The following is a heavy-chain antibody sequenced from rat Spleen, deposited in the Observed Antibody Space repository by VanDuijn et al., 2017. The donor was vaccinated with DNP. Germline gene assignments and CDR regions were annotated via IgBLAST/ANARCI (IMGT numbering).Heavy chain of an antibody. V-gene: IGHV3-1*01. Sequence: EVQLQESGPGLVKPSQSLSLTCSVTGYSITSNYWGWIRKFPGNKMEWMGYISYSGSTHYSPSLKIRISITRDTSKNQFFLQLNSVTTEDTAIYYCARSFLWAQNLYIDYWGQGVMVTVSS. CDR2: ISYSGST. CDR3: ARSFLWAQNLYIDY. D-gene: IGHD1-7*01. CDR1: GYSITSNY. J-gene: IGHJ2*01.